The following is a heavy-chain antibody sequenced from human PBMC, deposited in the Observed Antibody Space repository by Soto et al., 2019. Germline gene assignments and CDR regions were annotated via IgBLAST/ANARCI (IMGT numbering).Heavy chain of an antibody. CDR1: GGSISSGDYY. J-gene: IGHJ6*02. V-gene: IGHV4-30-4*02. Sequence: PSETLSLTCTVSGGSISSGDYYWSSIRQPPGKGLEWIGYIYYSGSTYYNPSLKSRVTISVDTSKNQFSLKLNSVTAADTAVYYCARDLWGYCGTDCYPLDVWGQGTTFTVSS. CDR2: IYYSGST. D-gene: IGHD2-21*02. CDR3: ARDLWGYCGTDCYPLDV.